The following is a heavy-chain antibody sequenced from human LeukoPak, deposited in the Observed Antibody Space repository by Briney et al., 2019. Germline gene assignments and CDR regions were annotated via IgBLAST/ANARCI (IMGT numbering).Heavy chain of an antibody. CDR3: ARMEALVVMAYYYYYYMDV. CDR2: ISSSSSTI. Sequence: PGGSLRLSCAASGFTFSSYSMNWVRQAPGKGLEWVSYISSSSSTIYYADSVKGRFTISRDNSKNTLYLQMNSLRAEDTAVYYCARMEALVVMAYYYYYYMDVWGKGTTVTVSS. J-gene: IGHJ6*03. D-gene: IGHD2-21*01. CDR1: GFTFSSYS. V-gene: IGHV3-48*01.